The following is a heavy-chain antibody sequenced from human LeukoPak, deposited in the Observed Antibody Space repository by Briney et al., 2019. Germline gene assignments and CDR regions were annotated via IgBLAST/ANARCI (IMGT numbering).Heavy chain of an antibody. Sequence: GGSLRLSCAASGFTFSDFALHWVRQAPGKGLEGVAVISYDGTIQYYGESVKGRFIISRDDSKSTVYLQLNSLRHDDTGIYYCTRGRWWLPYWGQGTMVTVSS. V-gene: IGHV3-30*04. J-gene: IGHJ4*02. CDR3: TRGRWWLPY. D-gene: IGHD2-15*01. CDR1: GFTFSDFA. CDR2: ISYDGTIQ.